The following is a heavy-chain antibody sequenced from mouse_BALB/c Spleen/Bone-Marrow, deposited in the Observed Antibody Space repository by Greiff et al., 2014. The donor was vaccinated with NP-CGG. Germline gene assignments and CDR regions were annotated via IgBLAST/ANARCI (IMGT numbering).Heavy chain of an antibody. V-gene: IGHV1-82*01. CDR3: ARLGYSGY. CDR2: IFPGDGDT. J-gene: IGHJ2*01. Sequence: QVQLKESGPELVKPGASVKISCKASGYAFNSSWMNWVKQRPGQGLEWIGRIFPGDGDTNYEGKFRGKATLTADKSSNTAYMQLSSLTSVDSAVYFCARLGYSGYWGQGTALTVSS. CDR1: GYAFNSSW. D-gene: IGHD1-3*01.